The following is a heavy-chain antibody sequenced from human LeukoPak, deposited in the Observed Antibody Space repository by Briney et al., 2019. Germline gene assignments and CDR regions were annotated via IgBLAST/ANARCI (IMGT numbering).Heavy chain of an antibody. CDR3: AKVYYGGNSRDAFDI. CDR1: GFTFSSFG. J-gene: IGHJ3*02. CDR2: ISYDGSNK. D-gene: IGHD4-23*01. Sequence: GGSLRLSCAASGFTFSSFGMHWVRQAPGKGLEWVAVISYDGSNKYYADSVKGRFTISRDNSKNTLYLQMNSLRAEDTAVYYCAKVYYGGNSRDAFDIWGQGTMVTVSS. V-gene: IGHV3-30*18.